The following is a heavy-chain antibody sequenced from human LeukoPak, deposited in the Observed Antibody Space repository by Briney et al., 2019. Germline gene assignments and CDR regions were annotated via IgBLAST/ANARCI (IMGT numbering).Heavy chain of an antibody. V-gene: IGHV3-7*03. J-gene: IGHJ3*02. Sequence: QTGGSLRLSCAASGFTFSSYWMSWVRQAPGKGLEWVANIKQDGSEKYYVDSVKGRFTISRDNAKNSLYLQMNSLRAEDTAVYYCARGHPSGSGHDAFDIWGQGTMVTVSS. CDR1: GFTFSSYW. D-gene: IGHD1-26*01. CDR2: IKQDGSEK. CDR3: ARGHPSGSGHDAFDI.